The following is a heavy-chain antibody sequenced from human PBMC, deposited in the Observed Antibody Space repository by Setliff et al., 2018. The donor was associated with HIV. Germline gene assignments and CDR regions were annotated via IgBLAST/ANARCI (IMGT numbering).Heavy chain of an antibody. CDR1: GGSSSTHA. Sequence: GASVKVSCKASGGSSSTHAMNWVRQAPGQGLEWMGQIISILGITNYAQKFQGRVTLTADESTSTMYMELSSLTSDDTAVYYCAGPRGDEAFDVWGQGTMVT. V-gene: IGHV1-69*10. J-gene: IGHJ3*01. CDR2: IISILGIT. CDR3: AGPRGDEAFDV.